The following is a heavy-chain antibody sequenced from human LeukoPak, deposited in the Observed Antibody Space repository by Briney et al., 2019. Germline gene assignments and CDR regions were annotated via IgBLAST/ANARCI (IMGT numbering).Heavy chain of an antibody. V-gene: IGHV3-23*01. J-gene: IGHJ3*02. CDR1: GLTLSSYD. CDR3: AKEGESYYGDQGAFDI. CDR2: LSGSDGNT. D-gene: IGHD4-17*01. Sequence: GGPVRLSCAPSGLTLSSYDIMWPPHAPGEGGECLSSLSGSDGNTYDAESVRCPFTISRDNSKNTLYMQRNSVRAEDTAVYYCAKEGESYYGDQGAFDIWGQGTMVTVSS.